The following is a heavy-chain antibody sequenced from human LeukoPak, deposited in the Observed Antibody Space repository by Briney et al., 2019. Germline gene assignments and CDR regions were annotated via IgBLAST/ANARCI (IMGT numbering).Heavy chain of an antibody. Sequence: PGGSLRLSCAASGFTFSRYGMHWVRQAPVKGLEWVAFIRFDGSTKFCADSVKGRCTISRDNSKNTLYLQMNSLRVEDTAVYYCARGVRIAAAGGLDYWGQGTLVTVSS. CDR3: ARGVRIAAAGGLDY. CDR2: IRFDGSTK. D-gene: IGHD6-13*01. CDR1: GFTFSRYG. J-gene: IGHJ4*02. V-gene: IGHV3-30*02.